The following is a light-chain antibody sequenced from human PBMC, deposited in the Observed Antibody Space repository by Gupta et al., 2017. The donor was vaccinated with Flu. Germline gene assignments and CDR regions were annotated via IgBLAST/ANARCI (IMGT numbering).Light chain of an antibody. V-gene: IGKV1-5*03. CDR3: QQENNSLFN. CDR2: KAS. Sequence: IQMTHFPSTLSASLGDRVTITYRACQGTSTWLAWYQQKPGKAPKILIYKASRVESGVPSRFSGSGSGTEFTLTISSRQPDDFATYYCQQENNSLFNFGQGTKVEIK. J-gene: IGKJ2*01. CDR1: QGTSTW.